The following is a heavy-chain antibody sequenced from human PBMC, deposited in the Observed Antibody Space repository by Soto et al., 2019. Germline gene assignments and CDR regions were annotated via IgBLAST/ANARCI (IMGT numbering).Heavy chain of an antibody. D-gene: IGHD3-10*01. V-gene: IGHV4-31*03. Sequence: SETLSLTCTVSGGSISSGGYYWSWIRQHPGKGLEWIGYIYYSGSTYYNPSLKSRVTISVDTSKNQFSLKLSSVTAADTAVYYCARYYYGSGGSWFDPWGQGTLVTVSS. J-gene: IGHJ5*02. CDR1: GGSISSGGYY. CDR3: ARYYYGSGGSWFDP. CDR2: IYYSGST.